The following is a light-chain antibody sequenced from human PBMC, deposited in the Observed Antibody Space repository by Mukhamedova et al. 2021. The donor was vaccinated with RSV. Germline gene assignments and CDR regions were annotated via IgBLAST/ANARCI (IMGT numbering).Light chain of an antibody. J-gene: IGKJ1*01. CDR3: QQGYGSPRT. CDR2: GAS. V-gene: IGKV1-39*01. Sequence: WYQRRVHGKAPKLLIYGASNLQSGVPSRFSGSGSETDFTLTISSLQPEDFATYFCQQGYGSPRTFGLGTKVEIK.